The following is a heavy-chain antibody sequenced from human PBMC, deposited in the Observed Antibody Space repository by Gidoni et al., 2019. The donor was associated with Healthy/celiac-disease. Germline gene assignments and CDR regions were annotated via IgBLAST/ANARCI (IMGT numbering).Heavy chain of an antibody. Sequence: EVQLLESGGGLVQPGGSLRLSCAASGLTLSSYAMRWDGQGPGKGREWVSVIGGSGGSKYYADSVKGRFTSSRDNSKNTLYLQMNSLRAEETAVYYWAKDRGGYCSGGSCYEDWYFDVWGRGTLVTVSS. V-gene: IGHV3-23*01. CDR2: IGGSGGSK. CDR1: GLTLSSYA. CDR3: AKDRGGYCSGGSCYEDWYFDV. D-gene: IGHD2-15*01. J-gene: IGHJ2*01.